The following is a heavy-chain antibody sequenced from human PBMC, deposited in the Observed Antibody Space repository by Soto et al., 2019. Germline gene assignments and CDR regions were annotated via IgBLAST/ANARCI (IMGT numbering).Heavy chain of an antibody. V-gene: IGHV4-61*01. D-gene: IGHD2-21*02. CDR2: IYYSGST. CDR1: GGSVSSGSYY. Sequence: SETLSLTSTVSGGSVSSGSYYWGWLRQPPGKGLEWMGYIYYSGSTNYNPSIKSRVTISVDTSKNQSSLKVSSVTAADTAVYYCARGIIPQVTAILYWGQGTLVTVSS. CDR3: ARGIIPQVTAILY. J-gene: IGHJ4*02.